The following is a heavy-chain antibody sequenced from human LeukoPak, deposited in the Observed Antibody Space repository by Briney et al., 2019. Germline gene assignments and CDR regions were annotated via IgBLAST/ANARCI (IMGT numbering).Heavy chain of an antibody. V-gene: IGHV3-23*01. J-gene: IGHJ4*02. CDR3: ANPAYYSGSGGG. Sequence: PGGSLRLSCAASGFSFSTYTMYWVRHPPGKRLEWVSIIGRSGGGIHYADSVKGRFTISRDKSKNALYLQMNSLRVEDTAVYYCANPAYYSGSGGGWGQGTLVTVSS. CDR2: IGRSGGGI. D-gene: IGHD3-10*01. CDR1: GFSFSTYT.